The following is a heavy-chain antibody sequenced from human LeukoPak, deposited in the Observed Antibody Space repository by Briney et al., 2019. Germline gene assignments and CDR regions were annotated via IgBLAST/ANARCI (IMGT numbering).Heavy chain of an antibody. D-gene: IGHD3-3*01. V-gene: IGHV4-59*11. CDR1: GGSISSHY. Sequence: PSETLSLTCTVSGGSISSHYWSWIRQPPGKGLEWIGYIYYSGSTNYNPSLKSRVTISVDTSKNQFSLKLSSVTAADTAVYYCAAGYYDFWSGYLNWFDPWGQGTLVTVSS. CDR2: IYYSGST. J-gene: IGHJ5*02. CDR3: AAGYYDFWSGYLNWFDP.